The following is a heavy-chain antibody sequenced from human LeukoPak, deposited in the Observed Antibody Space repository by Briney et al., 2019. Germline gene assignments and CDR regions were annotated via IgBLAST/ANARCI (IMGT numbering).Heavy chain of an antibody. CDR2: IRYDGSNK. CDR1: GFTFSSYG. CDR3: ARHGSITMVRGRLRYYYMDV. J-gene: IGHJ6*03. Sequence: GGSLRLSCAASGFTFSSYGMHWVRQAPGKGLEWVAFIRYDGSNKYYADSVKGRFTISRDNSKNTLYLQMNSLRAEDTAVYYCARHGSITMVRGRLRYYYMDVWGKGTTVTISS. V-gene: IGHV3-30*02. D-gene: IGHD3-10*01.